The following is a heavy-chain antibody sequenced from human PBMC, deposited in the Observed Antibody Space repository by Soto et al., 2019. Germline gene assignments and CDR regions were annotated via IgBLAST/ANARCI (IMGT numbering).Heavy chain of an antibody. V-gene: IGHV1-2*02. CDR1: GYTFTGYY. D-gene: IGHD3-16*02. CDR3: ARDSRFGGVITYYGMDV. Sequence: ASVKVSCKASGYTFTGYYMHWVRQAPGQGLEWMGWINPNSGGTSYAQKFQGRVTMTRDTSTSTVYMELSSLRSEDTAVYYCARDSRFGGVITYYGMDVWGQGTTVTVSS. CDR2: INPNSGGT. J-gene: IGHJ6*02.